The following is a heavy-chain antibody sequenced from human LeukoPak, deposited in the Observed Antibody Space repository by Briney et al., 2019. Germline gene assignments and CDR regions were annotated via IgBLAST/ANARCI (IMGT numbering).Heavy chain of an antibody. J-gene: IGHJ4*02. CDR1: GGSISSSSYY. CDR2: IYYSGTT. D-gene: IGHD6-13*01. V-gene: IGHV4-39*01. CDR3: ARRGSSWYYGYFDY. Sequence: PSETVSLTCTVSGGSISSSSYYWVWIRQPPGKGLEWIGGIYYSGTTYYNPSLKSRLTISVDTSKSQFSLKLSSVTAADTAVYYCARRGSSWYYGYFDYWGQGTLVTVSS.